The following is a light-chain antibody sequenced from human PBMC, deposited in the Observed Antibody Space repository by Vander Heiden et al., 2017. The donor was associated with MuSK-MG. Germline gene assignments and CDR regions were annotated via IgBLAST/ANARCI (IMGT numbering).Light chain of an antibody. V-gene: IGKV1-33*01. J-gene: IGKJ3*01. Sequence: DFQMTQSPSSLSASVGDRVTITCQASQDIDNHLNWYQQKPGKAPTLLIYDAANLEVGVPSRFSGSGSGTDFSFTISSLQPEDIATYYCQQYGNLDFTFGPGTTVDLK. CDR1: QDIDNH. CDR3: QQYGNLDFT. CDR2: DAA.